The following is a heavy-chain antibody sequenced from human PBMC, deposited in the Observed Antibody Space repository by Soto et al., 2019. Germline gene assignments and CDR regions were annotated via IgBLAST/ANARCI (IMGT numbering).Heavy chain of an antibody. D-gene: IGHD6-6*01. Sequence: SETLSLTCTFAGGSISTYYWSLIRQPPGKGLEWIGNIYYSGTTYYNPSLKSRVTMSRDTSKNQFSLKLESVTAADTDVYYCASEVGELDYRSSSPASDIWGNGTMVPAS. J-gene: IGHJ3*02. CDR3: ASEVGELDYRSSSPASDI. CDR1: GGSISTYY. CDR2: IYYSGTT. V-gene: IGHV4-59*04.